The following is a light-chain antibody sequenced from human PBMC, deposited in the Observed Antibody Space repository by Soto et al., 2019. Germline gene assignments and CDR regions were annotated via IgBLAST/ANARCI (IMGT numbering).Light chain of an antibody. J-gene: IGKJ2*01. Sequence: DIPMTQSPSYLSASVGDRVTITCRASQSSSRDLNWYQQKPGKAPNLLIYGVSSLQSGVPSRFSGSGSGTDFTLTISSLQPEDVATYYCQQSFSAPHTFGQGTKLEIK. CDR2: GVS. CDR3: QQSFSAPHT. CDR1: QSSSRD. V-gene: IGKV1-39*01.